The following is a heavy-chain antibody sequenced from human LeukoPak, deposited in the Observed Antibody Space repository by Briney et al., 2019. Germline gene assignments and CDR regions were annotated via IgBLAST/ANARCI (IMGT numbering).Heavy chain of an antibody. J-gene: IGHJ4*02. D-gene: IGHD7-27*01. Sequence: TASETLSLTCTISGGSVSDYYWSWIRQSPGKGLEWIGYIYYTGSTTYNPSLKSRVTISADTSKNQFSLKLSSVIAADTAVYYCASRKLGNDYWGQGTLVTVSS. CDR3: ASRKLGNDY. CDR1: GGSVSDYY. V-gene: IGHV4-59*02. CDR2: IYYTGST.